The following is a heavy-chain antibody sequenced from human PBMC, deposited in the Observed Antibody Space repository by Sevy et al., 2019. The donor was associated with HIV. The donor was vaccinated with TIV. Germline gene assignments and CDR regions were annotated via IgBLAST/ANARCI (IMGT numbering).Heavy chain of an antibody. CDR2: ISYDGHMK. J-gene: IGHJ6*02. CDR3: ARSGSGSFDPFYYYYDMDV. D-gene: IGHD3-10*01. V-gene: IGHV3-30-3*01. Sequence: GGSLRLSCTASGFTFSTHAAHWVRQAPGKGLEWVAVISYDGHMKYYADSVKGRFTISRDNSKSALYMDMNSLRPDDTARYYCARSGSGSFDPFYYYYDMDVWGQGTTVTVSS. CDR1: GFTFSTHA.